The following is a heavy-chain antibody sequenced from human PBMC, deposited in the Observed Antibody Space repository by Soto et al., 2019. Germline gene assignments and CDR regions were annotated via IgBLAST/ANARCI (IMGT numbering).Heavy chain of an antibody. J-gene: IGHJ1*01. V-gene: IGHV1-46*01. Sequence: QVQLVQSGAEVKKPGASVKVSCKASGYIFTAYSMHWVRQAPGQGLEWMGVVNPSGGSTNYAQKCQGRITMTRDTSTSTVYMDLSSLTSEDTAVYYCAREENCSDGICYSEYFQRWGQGNLVTVSS. CDR1: GYIFTAYS. CDR2: VNPSGGST. CDR3: AREENCSDGICYSEYFQR. D-gene: IGHD2-15*01.